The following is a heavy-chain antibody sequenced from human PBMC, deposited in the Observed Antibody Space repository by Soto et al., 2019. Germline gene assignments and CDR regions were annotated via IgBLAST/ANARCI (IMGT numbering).Heavy chain of an antibody. CDR3: ANPIPKTGTTFGF. CDR2: ISGSGDDT. Sequence: QLLESGGGFVQPGGSLRLSCVASGFTFSNFAMAWVRQAPGEGLEWVSAISGSGDDTFYADSMMGRFTISRDNSKDTLYLQINSLRAEDTAVYYCANPIPKTGTTFGFWGQGTLVTVSS. CDR1: GFTFSNFA. J-gene: IGHJ4*02. D-gene: IGHD1-1*01. V-gene: IGHV3-23*01.